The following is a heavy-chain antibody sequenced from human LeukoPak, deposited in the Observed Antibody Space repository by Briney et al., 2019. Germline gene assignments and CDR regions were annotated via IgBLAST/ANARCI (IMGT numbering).Heavy chain of an antibody. D-gene: IGHD6-13*01. V-gene: IGHV4-4*07. CDR1: GSSISSYY. Sequence: SETLSLTCTVSGSSISSYYWSWIRQPAGKGLEWIGRIYTGGSTNYNPSLKSRVTMSVDTSKNQFSLKLSSVTAADTAVYYCARVGQLANFDYWGQGTLVTVSS. CDR3: ARVGQLANFDY. CDR2: IYTGGST. J-gene: IGHJ4*02.